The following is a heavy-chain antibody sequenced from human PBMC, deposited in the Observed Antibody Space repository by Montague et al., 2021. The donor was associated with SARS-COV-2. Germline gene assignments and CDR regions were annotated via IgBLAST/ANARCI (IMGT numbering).Heavy chain of an antibody. CDR3: ARWGEYYDSPYYYYAMDV. D-gene: IGHD3-3*01. V-gene: IGHV4-59*12. CDR1: GGSISPYY. CDR2: TSYSGST. J-gene: IGHJ6*02. Sequence: SETLSLTCTVSGGSISPYYWSWIRQSPGKGLECIGYTSYSGSTDYNPSLKSRVTISIDTPKNQFSVKLSSVTAADTAVYYCARWGEYYDSPYYYYAMDVWGQGTTVTVSS.